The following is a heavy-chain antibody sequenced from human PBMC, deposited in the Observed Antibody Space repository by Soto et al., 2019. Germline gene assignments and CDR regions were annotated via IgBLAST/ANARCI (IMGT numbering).Heavy chain of an antibody. CDR1: GDSVSSNSAA. D-gene: IGHD6-13*01. CDR2: TYYRSKWYN. V-gene: IGHV6-1*01. CDR3: ARESTEQQPNVYYYGMDV. Sequence: SQTLSLTCAISGDSVSSNSAAWNWIRQSPSRGLEWLGRTYYRSKWYNDYTVSVKSRITINPDTSKNQFSLQLNSVTPEDTAVYYCARESTEQQPNVYYYGMDVWGQGTTVTVSS. J-gene: IGHJ6*02.